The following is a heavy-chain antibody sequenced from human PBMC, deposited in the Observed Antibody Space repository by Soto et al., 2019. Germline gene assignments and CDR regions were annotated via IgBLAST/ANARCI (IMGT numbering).Heavy chain of an antibody. V-gene: IGHV3-11*01. CDR2: ISSSGGTI. J-gene: IGHJ4*02. CDR1: GFTFSYYC. CDR3: ARRPMSISGTGFNY. D-gene: IGHD1-7*01. Sequence: PGGSLRLSCAASGFTFSYYCMSWIRQSPGKGLEWVSYISSSGGTIYYADSVKGRFTISRDNAKNSLYLQMNSLRAEDTAVYYCARRPMSISGTGFNYWGQGTLVTVSS.